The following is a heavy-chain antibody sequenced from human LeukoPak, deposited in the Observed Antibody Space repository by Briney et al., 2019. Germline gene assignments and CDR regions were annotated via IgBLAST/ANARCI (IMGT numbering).Heavy chain of an antibody. J-gene: IGHJ4*02. CDR2: IYYSGST. CDR1: GGSISSSSYY. V-gene: IGHV4-39*01. D-gene: IGHD3-3*01. Sequence: PSETLSLTCTVSGGSISSSSYYWVWIRQPPGKGLEWLGSIYYSGSTYYNPSLKSRVTISVDTSKNQFSLKLSSVTAADTAVYYCARQHYDFWTFDFWGQGTLVTVSS. CDR3: ARQHYDFWTFDF.